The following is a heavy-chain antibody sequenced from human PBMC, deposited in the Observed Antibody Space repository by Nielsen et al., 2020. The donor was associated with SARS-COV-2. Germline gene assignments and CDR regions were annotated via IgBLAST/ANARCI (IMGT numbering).Heavy chain of an antibody. D-gene: IGHD6-13*01. CDR2: ISSSGSTI. J-gene: IGHJ6*02. V-gene: IGHV3-11*01. CDR1: GFTFSDYY. Sequence: GESLKISCAASGFTFSDYYMSWIRQAPGKGLEWVSYISSSGSTIYYADSVKGRFTISRDNAKNSLYLQMNSLRAEDTAAYYCARFIAAAGWYYYYGTDVWGQGTTVTVSS. CDR3: ARFIAAAGWYYYYGTDV.